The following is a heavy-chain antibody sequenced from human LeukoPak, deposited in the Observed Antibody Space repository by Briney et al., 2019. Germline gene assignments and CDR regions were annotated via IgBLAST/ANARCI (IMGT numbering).Heavy chain of an antibody. CDR2: ISSSSSYI. Sequence: PGGSLRLSCAASGFTFSSYSMNWVRQAPGKGLEWVSSISSSSSYIYYADSVKGRFTISRDNSKNSLYLQMNSLRTEDTALYYCAKGLGPYESPGSNWGQGTLVTVSS. CDR3: AKGLGPYESPGSN. J-gene: IGHJ4*02. V-gene: IGHV3-21*04. CDR1: GFTFSSYS. D-gene: IGHD5-12*01.